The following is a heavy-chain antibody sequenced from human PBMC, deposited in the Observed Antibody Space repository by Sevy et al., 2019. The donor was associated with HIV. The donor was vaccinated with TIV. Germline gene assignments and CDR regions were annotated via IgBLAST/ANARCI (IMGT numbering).Heavy chain of an antibody. CDR3: AREGCTRPKDY. Sequence: GGSLRLSCAASGFAFYDYSMSWIRQAPGKGLEWVATLSFGCGKINYADSVKGRVTMSTDNSKNSFYLQMGNLRVEDTALYYCAREGCTRPKDYWCQGTRVTVSS. D-gene: IGHD2-8*01. CDR1: GFAFYDYS. J-gene: IGHJ4*02. CDR2: LSFGCGKI. V-gene: IGHV3-23*01.